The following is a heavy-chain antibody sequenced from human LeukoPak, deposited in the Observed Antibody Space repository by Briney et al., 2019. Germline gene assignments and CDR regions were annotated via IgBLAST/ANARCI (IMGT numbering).Heavy chain of an antibody. D-gene: IGHD3-22*01. CDR2: IRYDGSNK. V-gene: IGHV3-30*02. J-gene: IGHJ4*02. CDR3: AKDPIYDSSGYYYDY. Sequence: PGGSLRLSCAASGFTFSSYGMHWVRQAPGKGLEWVAFIRYDGSNKYYADSVKGRLTISRDNSKNTLYLQMNSLRAEDTAIYYCAKDPIYDSSGYYYDYWGQGTLVTVSS. CDR1: GFTFSSYG.